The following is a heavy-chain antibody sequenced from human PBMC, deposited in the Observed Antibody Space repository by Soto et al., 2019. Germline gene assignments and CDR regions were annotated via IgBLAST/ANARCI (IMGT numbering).Heavy chain of an antibody. D-gene: IGHD2-21*02. Sequence: PGGSLRLSCAASGLTFSSYAMSWVRQAPGKGLEWVSAISGSGGSTYYADSVKGRFTISRDNSKNMLYLQMNSLRAEDTAVYYCGRGFNGVTAPFHWGQGTLVTVSS. J-gene: IGHJ1*01. CDR3: GRGFNGVTAPFH. CDR2: ISGSGGST. V-gene: IGHV3-23*01. CDR1: GLTFSSYA.